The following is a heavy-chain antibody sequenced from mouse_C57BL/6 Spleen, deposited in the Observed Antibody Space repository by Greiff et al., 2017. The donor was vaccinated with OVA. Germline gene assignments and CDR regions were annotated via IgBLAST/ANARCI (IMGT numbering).Heavy chain of an antibody. CDR2: IYPGDGDT. V-gene: IGHV1-80*01. D-gene: IGHD1-2*01. CDR1: GYAFSSYW. J-gene: IGHJ4*01. CDR3: ARSALNFYAMDY. Sequence: ESGAELVKPGASVKISCKASGYAFSSYWMNWVKQRPGKGLEWIGQIYPGDGDTNYNGKFKGKATLTADKSSSTAYMQLSSLTSEDSAVYFCARSALNFYAMDYWGQGTSVTVSS.